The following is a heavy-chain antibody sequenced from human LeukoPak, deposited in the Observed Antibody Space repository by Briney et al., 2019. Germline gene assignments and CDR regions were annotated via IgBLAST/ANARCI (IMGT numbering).Heavy chain of an antibody. V-gene: IGHV1-2*02. D-gene: IGHD2-2*01. CDR1: GYTFSDHY. Sequence: ASVKVPCKASGYTFSDHYVHWVRQAPGQGLEWMGWINPSSGDTSYAQRFQGRVTLTRDTSISTVYMELTGLRSDDTAVFYCARDGGYCRSASCSQYFYYGLDVWGQGTTVTVSS. CDR2: INPSSGDT. J-gene: IGHJ6*02. CDR3: ARDGGYCRSASCSQYFYYGLDV.